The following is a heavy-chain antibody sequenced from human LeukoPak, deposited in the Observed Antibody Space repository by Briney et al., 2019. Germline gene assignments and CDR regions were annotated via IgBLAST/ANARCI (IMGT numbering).Heavy chain of an antibody. J-gene: IGHJ4*02. Sequence: GASVKVFCKASGYTFTSYDINWVRQATGQGLEWMGWMNPNSGNTGYAQKFQGRVTMTRNTSISTAYMELSSLRSEDTAVYYCARGRKVGATWLFDYWGQGTLVTVSS. CDR2: MNPNSGNT. CDR3: ARGRKVGATWLFDY. V-gene: IGHV1-8*01. D-gene: IGHD1-26*01. CDR1: GYTFTSYD.